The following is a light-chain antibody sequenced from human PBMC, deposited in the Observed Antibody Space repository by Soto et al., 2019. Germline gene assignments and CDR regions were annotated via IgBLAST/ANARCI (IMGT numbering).Light chain of an antibody. Sequence: VLTQPPSVSAAPGQKVTISCSGSSSNIGNNYVSWYQQLPGTAPKLLIYDNNKRPSGIPDRFSGSKSGTSATLGITGLQTGDEADYYCGTWDSSLSAEVFGTGTKVTVL. CDR1: SSNIGNNY. V-gene: IGLV1-51*01. CDR2: DNN. CDR3: GTWDSSLSAEV. J-gene: IGLJ1*01.